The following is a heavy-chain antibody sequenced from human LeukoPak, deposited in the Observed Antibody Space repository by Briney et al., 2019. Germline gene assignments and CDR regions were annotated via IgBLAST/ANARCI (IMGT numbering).Heavy chain of an antibody. CDR3: ASSVLPNYYDSSGYLYYFDY. J-gene: IGHJ4*02. CDR1: GGSISSSSYY. Sequence: SETLSLTCTVSGGSISSSSYYWGWIRQPPGKGLEWIGSIYYSGSTYYNPSLKSRVTISVDTSKNQFSLKLSSVTAADTAVYYCASSVLPNYYDSSGYLYYFDYWGQGTLVTVSS. CDR2: IYYSGST. V-gene: IGHV4-39*07. D-gene: IGHD3-22*01.